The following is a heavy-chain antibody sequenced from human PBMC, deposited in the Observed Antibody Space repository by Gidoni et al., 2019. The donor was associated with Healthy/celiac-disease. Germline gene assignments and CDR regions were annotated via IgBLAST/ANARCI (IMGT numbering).Heavy chain of an antibody. CDR1: GFTFSSYW. CDR2: IKQDGSEK. V-gene: IGHV3-7*03. Sequence: EVQLVESGGGLVQPGGSLRLSCAASGFTFSSYWMSWVRQAPGKGLEWVANIKQDGSEKYYVDSVKGRFTISRDNAKNSLYLQMNSLRAEDTAVYYCARRDTAMDHYFDYWGQGTLVTVSS. J-gene: IGHJ4*02. CDR3: ARRDTAMDHYFDY. D-gene: IGHD5-18*01.